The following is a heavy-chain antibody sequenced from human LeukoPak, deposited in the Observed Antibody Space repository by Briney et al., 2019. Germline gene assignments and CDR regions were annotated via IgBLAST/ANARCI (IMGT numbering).Heavy chain of an antibody. CDR3: AKRSDDYFDY. Sequence: GGSLRLSCAASGFTFSSYGMHWVRHTPGKGLEWVAFIRYDGSNKYYADSVKGRFTISRDNSKNTLYLQMNSLRAEGTAVYYCAKRSDDYFDYWGQGTLVTVSS. V-gene: IGHV3-30*02. CDR2: IRYDGSNK. J-gene: IGHJ4*02. CDR1: GFTFSSYG.